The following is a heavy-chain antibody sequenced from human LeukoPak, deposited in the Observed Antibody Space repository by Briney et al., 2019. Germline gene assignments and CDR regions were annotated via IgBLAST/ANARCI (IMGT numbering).Heavy chain of an antibody. D-gene: IGHD6-19*01. CDR3: ARVRGGWFPLDY. CDR1: GYTFTSYA. J-gene: IGHJ4*02. CDR2: INVGNGNT. Sequence: ASVKVSCKASGYTFTSYAMHWVRQAPGQRLEWMGWINVGNGNTKYSQKFQGRVTITRDTSASTAYMELSSLRSEDTAVYYCARVRGGWFPLDYWGQGTLVTVSS. V-gene: IGHV1-3*01.